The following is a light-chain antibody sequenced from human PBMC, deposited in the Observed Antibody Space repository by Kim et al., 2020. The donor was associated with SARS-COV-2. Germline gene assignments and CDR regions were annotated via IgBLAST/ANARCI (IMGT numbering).Light chain of an antibody. CDR3: LQHDNFPYT. Sequence: SATPGDKVTISCKASQDIDDDMKWYQQKPGEAIILIIQEATNVVPGIPPRFSGSGYGTDFTLTIENIASEDAAYYFCLQHDNFPYTFGQGTKLEI. CDR1: QDIDDD. CDR2: EAT. J-gene: IGKJ2*01. V-gene: IGKV5-2*01.